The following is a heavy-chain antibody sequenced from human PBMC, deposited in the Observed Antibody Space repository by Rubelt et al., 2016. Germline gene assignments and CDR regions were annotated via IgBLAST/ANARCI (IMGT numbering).Heavy chain of an antibody. CDR1: GFTFSSYA. CDR3: AKGRTSSSYDAGDY. Sequence: ESGGGLVQPGGSLRLSCAASGFTFSSYAMSWVRQAPGKGLEWVSAISGSGDGTSFADSVKGRFTISRDISKNTLYLQMNSLRAEDTAVYYCAKGRTSSSYDAGDYWGQGTLVTVSS. CDR2: ISGSGDGT. V-gene: IGHV3-23*01. D-gene: IGHD2-2*01. J-gene: IGHJ4*02.